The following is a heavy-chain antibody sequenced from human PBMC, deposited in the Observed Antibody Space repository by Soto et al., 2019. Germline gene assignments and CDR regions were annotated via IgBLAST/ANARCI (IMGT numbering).Heavy chain of an antibody. J-gene: IGHJ6*02. CDR1: GGTFSSYA. V-gene: IGHV1-69*12. Sequence: QVQLVQSGAEVKKPGSSVKVSCKASGGTFSSYAISWVRQAPGQGLEWMGGIIPIFGTANYAQKFQGRVTIXAXAPXSTAYMELSRLRSEDTAVHYCARDQDVSNYHGMDVWGQGTTVTVSS. CDR3: ARDQDVSNYHGMDV. CDR2: IIPIFGTA. D-gene: IGHD4-4*01.